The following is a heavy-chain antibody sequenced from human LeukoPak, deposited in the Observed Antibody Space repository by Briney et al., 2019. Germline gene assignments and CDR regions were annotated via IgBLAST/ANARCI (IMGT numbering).Heavy chain of an antibody. Sequence: GGSLRLSCAASGFTFSSYAMSWVRQAPGKGLEWVSAISGSGSTYYADSVKGRFTISRDNSKNTLYLQMNSLRAEDTAVYYCAKTRSGGTAVIVFHFDYWGQGTLVTVSS. CDR3: AKTRSGGTAVIVFHFDY. CDR2: ISGSGST. D-gene: IGHD2-15*01. CDR1: GFTFSSYA. J-gene: IGHJ4*02. V-gene: IGHV3-23*01.